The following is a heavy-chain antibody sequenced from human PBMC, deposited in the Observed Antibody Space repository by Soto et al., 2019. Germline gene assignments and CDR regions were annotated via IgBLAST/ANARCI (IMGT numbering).Heavy chain of an antibody. Sequence: PGESLKISCKGSGYSFTSYWIAWVRQMPGKGLEWMGIIYPGDSDIKYSPSFQGQVTISADKSISTAYLQWSSLKASDTAMYYCARLMELQYDDFWGGLSGMVVWGQGTTVTVSS. V-gene: IGHV5-51*01. D-gene: IGHD3-3*01. CDR2: IYPGDSDI. CDR1: GYSFTSYW. CDR3: ARLMELQYDDFWGGLSGMVV. J-gene: IGHJ6*02.